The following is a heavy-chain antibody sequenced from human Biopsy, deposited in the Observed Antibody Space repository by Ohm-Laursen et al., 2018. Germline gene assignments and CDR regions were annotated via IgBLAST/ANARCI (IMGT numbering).Heavy chain of an antibody. CDR2: LNPVSGNS. CDR3: GRAVRNQLLTDP. Sequence: ASVKVSCNASGYTFTSYDITWVRQASGQWPEWIGWLNPVSGNSNFGQKFRGRVTVTSDTSISTAYMELSGLTSDDTATYYCGRAVRNQLLTDPWGQGTLVTVTS. V-gene: IGHV1-8*01. CDR1: GYTFTSYD. D-gene: IGHD1-7*01. J-gene: IGHJ5*02.